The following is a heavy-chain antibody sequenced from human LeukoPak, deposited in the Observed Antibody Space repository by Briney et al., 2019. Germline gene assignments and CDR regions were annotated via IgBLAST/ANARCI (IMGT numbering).Heavy chain of an antibody. CDR3: ARALYYLDAFDI. V-gene: IGHV1-69*13. CDR2: IIPIFGTA. D-gene: IGHD3-10*01. CDR1: GGTFSSYA. Sequence: ASVKVSCKASGGTFSSYAISWVRQAPGQGLEWMGGIIPIFGTANYAQKFQGRVTITADESTSTAYMELSSLRSEDTAVYYCARALYYLDAFDIWGQGTMVTVSS. J-gene: IGHJ3*02.